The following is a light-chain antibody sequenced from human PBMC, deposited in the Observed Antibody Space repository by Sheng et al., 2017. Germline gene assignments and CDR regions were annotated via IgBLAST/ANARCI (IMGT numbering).Light chain of an antibody. V-gene: IGKV3-20*01. J-gene: IGKJ4*01. Sequence: EIVLTQSPGTLSLSPGERATLSCRASQSVSSSYLAWYQQKPGQAPRLLIYGASTRATGIPDRFSGSGSGTDFTLTISKLEPEDFAVYYCQQYDNSPLTFGGRDQGGDQT. CDR3: QQYDNSPLT. CDR2: GAS. CDR1: QSVSSSY.